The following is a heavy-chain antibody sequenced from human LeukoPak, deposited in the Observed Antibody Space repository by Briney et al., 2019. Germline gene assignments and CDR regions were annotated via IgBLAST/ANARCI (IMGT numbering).Heavy chain of an antibody. CDR1: GFTFSSYG. D-gene: IGHD3-22*01. V-gene: IGHV3-23*01. CDR2: ISGSGGST. Sequence: PGGSLRLSCAASGFTFSSYGMSWVRQAPGKGLEWVSAISGSGGSTYYADSVKGRFTISRDNSKNTLYLQMNSLRAEDTAVYYCAKWRRYYDSSGYRYFDYWGQGTLVTVSS. CDR3: AKWRRYYDSSGYRYFDY. J-gene: IGHJ4*02.